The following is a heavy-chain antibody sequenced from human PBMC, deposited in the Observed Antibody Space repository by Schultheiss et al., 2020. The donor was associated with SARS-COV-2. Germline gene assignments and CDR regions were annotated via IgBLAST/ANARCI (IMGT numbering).Heavy chain of an antibody. Sequence: SETLSLTCAVSGGSISSSNWWSWVRQPPGKGLEWIGEINHSGSTNYNPSHKSRVTISVDKSKNQFSLKLSSVTAADTAVYYCASQGTQYYYYYGMDVWGQGTTVTVSS. V-gene: IGHV4-4*02. CDR2: INHSGST. CDR1: GGSISSSNW. J-gene: IGHJ6*02. CDR3: ASQGTQYYYYYGMDV. D-gene: IGHD1-1*01.